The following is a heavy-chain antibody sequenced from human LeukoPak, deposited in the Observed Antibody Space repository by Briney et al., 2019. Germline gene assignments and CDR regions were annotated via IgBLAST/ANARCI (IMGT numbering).Heavy chain of an antibody. CDR2: ISYDGSNK. CDR3: ARDNPPPGLRYFDWSNPDY. J-gene: IGHJ4*02. D-gene: IGHD3-9*01. Sequence: GSLRLSCAASGFTFSSYAMHWVRQAPGKGLEWVAVISYDGSNKYYADSVKGRFTISRDNSKNTLYLQMNSLRAEDTAVYYCARDNPPPGLRYFDWSNPDYWGQGTLVTVSS. V-gene: IGHV3-30*04. CDR1: GFTFSSYA.